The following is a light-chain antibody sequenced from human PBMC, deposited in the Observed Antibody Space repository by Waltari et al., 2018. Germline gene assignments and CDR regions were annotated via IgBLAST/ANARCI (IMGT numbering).Light chain of an antibody. CDR3: AAWADVLSAWV. V-gene: IGLV1-47*01. CDR2: AND. J-gene: IGLJ3*02. Sequence: YQPLPGAAPQLLIFANDQRPLGVPYRFSGAKSGTSASLAISGRRSEDEADYYCAAWADVLSAWVFGGGTKLSVL.